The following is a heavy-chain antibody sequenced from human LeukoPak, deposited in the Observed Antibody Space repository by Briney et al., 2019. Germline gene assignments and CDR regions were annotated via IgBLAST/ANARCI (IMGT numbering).Heavy chain of an antibody. V-gene: IGHV4-59*01. CDR2: IYYSGST. CDR3: ARGRSDGVDV. Sequence: SETLSLTCTVSSGSISSYYWSWIRQPPGKGLEWIGYIYYSGSTNYNPSLKSRVTISVDTSKNQFSLKLSSVTAADTAVYYCARGRSDGVDVWGQGTTVTVSS. CDR1: SGSISSYY. J-gene: IGHJ6*02. D-gene: IGHD3-3*01.